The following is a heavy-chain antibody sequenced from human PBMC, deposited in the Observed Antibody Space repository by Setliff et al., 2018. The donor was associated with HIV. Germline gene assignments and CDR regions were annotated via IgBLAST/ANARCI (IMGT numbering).Heavy chain of an antibody. CDR3: AKDTVYGSGTFDI. J-gene: IGHJ3*02. D-gene: IGHD3-10*01. Sequence: PSETLSLTCTVSGGSISSYYWSWIRQPPGKRLEWIGYIYNSGSTNYNPSLKSRVTISLDTSKNQFSLKLTSVTAADTAFYYCAKDTVYGSGTFDIWGQGTKVTVSS. CDR2: IYNSGST. CDR1: GGSISSYY. V-gene: IGHV4-59*01.